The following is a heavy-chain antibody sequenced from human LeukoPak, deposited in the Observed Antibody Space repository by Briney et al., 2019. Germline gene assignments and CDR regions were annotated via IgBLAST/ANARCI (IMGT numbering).Heavy chain of an antibody. D-gene: IGHD4-11*01. CDR2: ISSSTSTI. CDR3: AKRSDYSTNGNYFDS. CDR1: GFTFSSYE. V-gene: IGHV3-48*03. J-gene: IGHJ4*02. Sequence: GGSLRLSCAASGFTFSSYEMNWVRQAPGKGLEWISYISSSTSTIYYADSVTGRFTISRDNAKNSLYLQMNSLRADDTAVFYCAKRSDYSTNGNYFDSWGQGTPVTVSS.